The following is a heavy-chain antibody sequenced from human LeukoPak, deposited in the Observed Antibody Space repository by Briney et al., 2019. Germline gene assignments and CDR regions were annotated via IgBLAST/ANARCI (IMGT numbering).Heavy chain of an antibody. CDR3: VRDLGGRSGH. CDR1: GFTFSSNW. Sequence: GGSLRLSCAATGFTFSSNWMHWVRQAPGKGLVWVSRINEDGSTTNYADSVKGRFTISRDNAKNTLYLQMNSLRAEDTAVYYCVRDLGGRSGHWGQGTLVTVSA. CDR2: INEDGSTT. V-gene: IGHV3-74*01. J-gene: IGHJ4*02. D-gene: IGHD1-26*01.